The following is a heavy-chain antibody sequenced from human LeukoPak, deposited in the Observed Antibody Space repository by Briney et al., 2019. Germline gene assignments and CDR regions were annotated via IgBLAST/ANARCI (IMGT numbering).Heavy chain of an antibody. V-gene: IGHV3-21*01. CDR2: ISRSTRNI. CDR3: ARDQREYYYGSGDY. Sequence: GGSLRLSCAASGFTFSSYSMNWVRQAPGKGLEWVSSISRSTRNIYYADSVKGRFTISRDNAKNSLYLQMNSLRAEDTAVYFCARDQREYYYGSGDYWGQGTLVTVSS. CDR1: GFTFSSYS. J-gene: IGHJ4*02. D-gene: IGHD3-10*01.